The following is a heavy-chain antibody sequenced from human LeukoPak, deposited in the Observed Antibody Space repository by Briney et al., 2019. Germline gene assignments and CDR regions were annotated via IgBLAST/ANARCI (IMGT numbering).Heavy chain of an antibody. CDR2: ISAYNGNT. CDR1: GYTFTSYG. V-gene: IGHV1-18*01. D-gene: IGHD2-2*01. J-gene: IGHJ3*02. Sequence: ASVKVSCKASGYTFTSYGISWVRQAPGQGLEWMGWISAYNGNTNYAQRLQGRVTMTTDTSTSTAYMELRSLRSDDTAVYYCALIVVVPAAHDDAFDIWGQGTMVTVSS. CDR3: ALIVVVPAAHDDAFDI.